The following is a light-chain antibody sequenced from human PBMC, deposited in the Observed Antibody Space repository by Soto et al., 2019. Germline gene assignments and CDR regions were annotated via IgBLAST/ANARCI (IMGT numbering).Light chain of an antibody. CDR3: CSYTTLITVV. CDR2: DVS. V-gene: IGLV2-11*01. CDR1: ASDVGGYSY. J-gene: IGLJ2*01. Sequence: QSVLTQPRSVSGSPGQSVTISCTGTASDVGGYSYVSWYQQHPGKVPKLIIYDVSKWPSGVPDRFSGSKSGNTASLTISGLQAEDEGDYYCCSYTTLITVVFGGGTKLTVL.